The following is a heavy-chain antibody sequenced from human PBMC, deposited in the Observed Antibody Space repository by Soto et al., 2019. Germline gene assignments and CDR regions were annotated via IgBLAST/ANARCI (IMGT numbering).Heavy chain of an antibody. J-gene: IGHJ4*02. D-gene: IGHD2-8*01. V-gene: IGHV3-23*01. Sequence: EVHLLESGGGLVQPGGSLRLSCAASGFMFSAYAMHWVRQAPGQGLEWVSSMSGTSDDRYYADSVKGRFTVSRDSSTDTLYLQLNSLRAADTALYFCAREDGVSPFDYWGQGTLVIVSS. CDR1: GFMFSAYA. CDR2: MSGTSDDR. CDR3: AREDGVSPFDY.